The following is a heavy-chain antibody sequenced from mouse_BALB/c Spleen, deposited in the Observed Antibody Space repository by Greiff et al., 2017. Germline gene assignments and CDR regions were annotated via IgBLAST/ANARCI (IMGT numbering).Heavy chain of an antibody. Sequence: EVMLVESGGGLVKPGGSLKLSCAASGFTFSDYYMYWVRQTPEKRLEWVATISYGGSYTYYPDSVKGRFTISRDKAKNNLYLQMSSLKSEDTAMYYCARDQGDYWGQGTLVTVSA. J-gene: IGHJ3*01. CDR2: ISYGGSYT. V-gene: IGHV5-4*02. CDR1: GFTFSDYY. CDR3: ARDQGDY.